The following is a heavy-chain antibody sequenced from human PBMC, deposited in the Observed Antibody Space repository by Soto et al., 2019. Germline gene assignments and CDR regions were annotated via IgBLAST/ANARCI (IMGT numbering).Heavy chain of an antibody. J-gene: IGHJ4*02. D-gene: IGHD6-13*01. CDR1: GFTFSRYE. CDR2: ISTSGSTI. CDR3: ARELAADGSFDY. V-gene: IGHV3-48*03. Sequence: EVQLVESGGDLVQPGGSLRLSCAASGFTFSRYEMNWVRQAPGKGLEWISYISTSGSTIYYADSVKGRFTISRDNAKNSLYLQMNRLRAEYTAVYYCARELAADGSFDYWGQGTLVTVSS.